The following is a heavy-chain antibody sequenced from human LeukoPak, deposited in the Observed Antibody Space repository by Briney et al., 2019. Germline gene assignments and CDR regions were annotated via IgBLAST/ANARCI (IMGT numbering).Heavy chain of an antibody. CDR3: AKDKCGGNCLQSFDY. CDR2: ISSSGGST. V-gene: IGHV3-23*01. CDR1: GFAFSNYA. J-gene: IGHJ4*02. Sequence: HPGGSLRLSCAASGFAFSNYAMSWVRQAPGKGLEWVSGISSSGGSTYYADSVKGRFTISRDNSKNTLYLQMNSLRAEDTAVYYCAKDKCGGNCLQSFDYWGQGTLVTVSS. D-gene: IGHD2-21*02.